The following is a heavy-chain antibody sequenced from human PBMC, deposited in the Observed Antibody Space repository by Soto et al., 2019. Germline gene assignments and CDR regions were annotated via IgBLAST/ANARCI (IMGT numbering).Heavy chain of an antibody. J-gene: IGHJ4*02. V-gene: IGHV4-59*01. CDR2: IHYSGSTT. CDR1: GGSIDSFY. CDR3: ARYRREAVAGYTLDN. Sequence: PSETLSLTCTVSGGSIDSFYWSWIRQFPGKGLEWIGYIHYSGSTTNYNPSLKSRATISEDTSKSQFSLKVNSMTAADTAVYYCARYRREAVAGYTLDNWGQGILVTVSS. D-gene: IGHD6-13*01.